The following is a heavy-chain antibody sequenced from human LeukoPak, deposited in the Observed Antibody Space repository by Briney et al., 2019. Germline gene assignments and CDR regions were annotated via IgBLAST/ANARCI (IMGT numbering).Heavy chain of an antibody. CDR1: GFTLSSYA. CDR2: ISGSGGST. CDR3: AKDVTAVVTAVDY. V-gene: IGHV3-23*01. J-gene: IGHJ4*02. D-gene: IGHD5-18*01. Sequence: TGGSLRLPCAASGFTLSSYAMSWVRQAPGKGLDWVSAISGSGGSTYYADSVKGRFTISRDNSKNTLYLQMNSLRAEDTAVYYCAKDVTAVVTAVDYWGQGTLVTVSS.